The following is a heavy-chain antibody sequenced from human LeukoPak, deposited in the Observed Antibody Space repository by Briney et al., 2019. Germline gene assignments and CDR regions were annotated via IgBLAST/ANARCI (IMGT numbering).Heavy chain of an antibody. D-gene: IGHD3-22*01. Sequence: SETLSLTCAVYGESFSGYYWSWIRQPPGKGLEWIGEINHSGSTNYNPSLKSRVTISVDTSKNQFSLKLSSVTAADTAVYYCARSLTWFNWFDPWGQGTLVTVSS. J-gene: IGHJ5*02. CDR2: INHSGST. V-gene: IGHV4-34*01. CDR1: GESFSGYY. CDR3: ARSLTWFNWFDP.